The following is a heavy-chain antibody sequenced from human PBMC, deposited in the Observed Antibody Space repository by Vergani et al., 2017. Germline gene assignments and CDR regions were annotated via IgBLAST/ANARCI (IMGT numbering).Heavy chain of an antibody. CDR1: GFSFSSHA. D-gene: IGHD3-16*01. J-gene: IGHJ6*03. Sequence: QVQLAESGGGRVQPGRSLTLSCAASGFSFSSHAIHWVRQAPGKGLEWVAVISNDGSKIYYADSVKGRFTITRDNTKNTLDLQMNSLRTQDTAVYYCAKAGAVTWGRLQNNCYMDLWGKGTTVTVS. CDR2: ISNDGSKI. CDR3: AKAGAVTWGRLQNNCYMDL. V-gene: IGHV3-30*18.